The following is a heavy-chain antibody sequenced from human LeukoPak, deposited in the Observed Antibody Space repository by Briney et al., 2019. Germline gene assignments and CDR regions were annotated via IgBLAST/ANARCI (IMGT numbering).Heavy chain of an antibody. CDR2: ISSASNYK. Sequence: GGSLRLSCAASGFTFSSYAMNWVRQAPGKGLEWVSSISSASNYKYYADSVKGRFTISRDNAKGSLYLQMNSLTADDTAVYYCARCSGGNFYLGVGNASDVWGQGTMVTVSS. V-gene: IGHV3-21*01. D-gene: IGHD2-15*01. CDR3: ARCSGGNFYLGVGNASDV. CDR1: GFTFSSYA. J-gene: IGHJ3*01.